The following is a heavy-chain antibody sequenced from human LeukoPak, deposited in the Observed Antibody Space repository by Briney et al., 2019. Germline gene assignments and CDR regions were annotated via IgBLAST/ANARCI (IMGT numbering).Heavy chain of an antibody. CDR3: AREGALTVTKDAFDI. J-gene: IGHJ3*02. D-gene: IGHD4-17*01. CDR1: GFTFSSYA. V-gene: IGHV3-30*02. CDR2: IRYDGSNK. Sequence: GGSLRLSCAASGFTFSSYAMHWVRQARGKGLEWVAFIRYDGSNKYYADSVKGRFTISRDNSKNTLYLQMNSLRVEDTAVYYCAREGALTVTKDAFDIWGQGTMVTVSS.